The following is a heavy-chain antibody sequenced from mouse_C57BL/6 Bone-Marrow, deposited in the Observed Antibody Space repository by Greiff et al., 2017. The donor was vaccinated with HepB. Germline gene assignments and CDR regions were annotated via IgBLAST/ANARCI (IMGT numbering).Heavy chain of an antibody. J-gene: IGHJ1*03. V-gene: IGHV1-9*01. CDR3: ARWEKYYYGSSFYWYFDV. D-gene: IGHD1-1*01. CDR2: ILPGSGST. CDR1: GYTFTGYW. Sequence: VQLQQSGAELMKPGASVKLSCKATGYTFTGYWIEWVKQRPGHGLEWIGEILPGSGSTNYNEKFKGKATFTADTSSNTAYMQLSSLTTEDSAIYYCARWEKYYYGSSFYWYFDVWGTGTTVTVSS.